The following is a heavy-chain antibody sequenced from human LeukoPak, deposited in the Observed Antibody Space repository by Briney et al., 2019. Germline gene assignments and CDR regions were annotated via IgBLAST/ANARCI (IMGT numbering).Heavy chain of an antibody. CDR3: ARGGIQVSGIDEIDY. Sequence: GGSLRLSCAASGFTLRSYDMHRVRQVTGKGLEWVSAIGISGDTHYPGAVKGRFTISGENAKNSLYLQMNSLTAGDTAVYYCARGGIQVSGIDEIDYWGQGTLVTVSS. D-gene: IGHD6-13*01. CDR1: GFTLRSYD. V-gene: IGHV3-13*01. CDR2: IGISGDT. J-gene: IGHJ4*02.